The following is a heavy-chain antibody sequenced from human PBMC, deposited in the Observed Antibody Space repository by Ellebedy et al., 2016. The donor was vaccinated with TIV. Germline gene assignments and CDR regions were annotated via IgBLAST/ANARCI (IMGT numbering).Heavy chain of an antibody. D-gene: IGHD2-15*01. V-gene: IGHV3-30*02. CDR2: IRYDGSSK. CDR3: AKLEGGSFPPFDY. CDR1: EFTFSSFG. Sequence: PGGSLRLSCAASEFTFSSFGMYWVRQAPGKGLEWVAFIRYDGSSKYYADSVKGRFTVSRDNSKNTLYLQMTSLRPEDTAVYYCAKLEGGSFPPFDYWGQGTLVTVSS. J-gene: IGHJ4*02.